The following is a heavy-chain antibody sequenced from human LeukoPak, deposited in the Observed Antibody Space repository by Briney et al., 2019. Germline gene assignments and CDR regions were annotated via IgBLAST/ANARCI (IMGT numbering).Heavy chain of an antibody. CDR1: GFRVGSYY. CDR2: VGNSDNHK. J-gene: IGHJ4*02. V-gene: IGHV3-11*01. D-gene: IGHD2-8*01. Sequence: PGGSLRLSCAASGFRVGSYYTSWIRQAAGKGLEWVAVVGNSDNHKDHADSVKGRFTISRDDAKNSVYLQMNSLRVEDTAIYYCAREQWYRFDNWGQGALVTVSS. CDR3: AREQWYRFDN.